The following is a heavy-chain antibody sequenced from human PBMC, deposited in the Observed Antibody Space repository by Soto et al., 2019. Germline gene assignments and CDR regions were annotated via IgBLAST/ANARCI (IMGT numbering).Heavy chain of an antibody. J-gene: IGHJ5*02. CDR1: GYNFANYA. CDR3: AREGALGGPNWFDP. D-gene: IGHD3-16*01. Sequence: ASVKVSCKASGYNFANYALHWLRQAPGQRLEWMGWINTGNARTQYSQTFQDRITITRDTSATTAYMELGSLASEDTAVYYCAREGALGGPNWFDPWGQGTLVTVSS. V-gene: IGHV1-3*04. CDR2: INTGNART.